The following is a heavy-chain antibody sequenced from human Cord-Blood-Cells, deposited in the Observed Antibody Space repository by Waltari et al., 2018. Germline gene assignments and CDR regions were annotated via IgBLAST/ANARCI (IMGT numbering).Heavy chain of an antibody. CDR3: AREGGRDLHYYYGMDV. Sequence: QVQLVQSGAEVKKPGASVKVSCKASGYTFTSSDINWVRQATGQGLEWMGWMNPNSGNTGYAQKFQGRVTMTRNTSISTAYMELSSLRSEDTAVYYCAREGGRDLHYYYGMDVWGQGTTVTVSS. J-gene: IGHJ6*02. CDR1: GYTFTSSD. V-gene: IGHV1-8*01. CDR2: MNPNSGNT. D-gene: IGHD3-16*01.